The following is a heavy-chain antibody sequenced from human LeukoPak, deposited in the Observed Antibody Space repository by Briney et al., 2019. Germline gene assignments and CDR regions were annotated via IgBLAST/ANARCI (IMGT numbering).Heavy chain of an antibody. CDR3: AKRASGSGTSLYYFDY. J-gene: IGHJ4*02. CDR1: GFTFSGYA. CDR2: ISNSGGST. Sequence: PGGSLRLSCAASGFTFSGYAMSWVRQAPGKGLEWVSVISNSGGSTFYADSVKGRFTISRDNSKNTLYLQMNSLRAEDTAVYYCAKRASGSGTSLYYFDYWGQGTLVTVSS. V-gene: IGHV3-23*01. D-gene: IGHD3-10*01.